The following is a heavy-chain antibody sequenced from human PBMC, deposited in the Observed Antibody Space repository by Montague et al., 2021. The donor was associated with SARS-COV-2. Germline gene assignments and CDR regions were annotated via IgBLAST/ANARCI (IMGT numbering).Heavy chain of an antibody. D-gene: IGHD7-27*01. V-gene: IGHV2-5*02. CDR3: AHKLYGINRGWFDP. Sequence: PALVKPTQTLTLTCTFSGFSLTTRGVGVGWIRQPPGKALEWLALIYWDDAKHYSPSLKSRLTITKDTSKNQVVLTMTNIDPVDTATYYCAHKLYGINRGWFDPWGQGTLVTVSS. CDR2: IYWDDAK. J-gene: IGHJ5*02. CDR1: GFSLTTRGVG.